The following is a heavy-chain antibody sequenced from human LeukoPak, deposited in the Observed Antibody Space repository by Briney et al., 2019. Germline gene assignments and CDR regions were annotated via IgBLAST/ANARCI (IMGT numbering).Heavy chain of an antibody. CDR3: ARGSSTNWYGAFDV. D-gene: IGHD6-13*01. V-gene: IGHV1-2*02. Sequence: ASVKVSCKSSGYTFTGYYIHWVRQAPGQGLEWMGWINCHSGGTNHAQKFQGSVTMTRDPSISTAYMELTSLISDDTAVYYCARGSSTNWYGAFDVWGQGTMVTVSS. J-gene: IGHJ3*01. CDR1: GYTFTGYY. CDR2: INCHSGGT.